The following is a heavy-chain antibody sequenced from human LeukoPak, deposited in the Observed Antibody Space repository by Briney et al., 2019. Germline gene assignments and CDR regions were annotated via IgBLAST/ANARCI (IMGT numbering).Heavy chain of an antibody. CDR1: GYTFTSNY. J-gene: IGHJ4*02. Sequence: EASVKVSCKAFGYTFTSNYMHWVRQAPGQGPEWMGVISPSGGSTTYAQKFQGRVTLTRDMSTSTDYLELSSLRSEDTAVYYCARGGKGYCSGGSCYHFDYWGQGTLVTVSS. CDR3: ARGGKGYCSGGSCYHFDY. CDR2: ISPSGGST. V-gene: IGHV1-46*01. D-gene: IGHD2-15*01.